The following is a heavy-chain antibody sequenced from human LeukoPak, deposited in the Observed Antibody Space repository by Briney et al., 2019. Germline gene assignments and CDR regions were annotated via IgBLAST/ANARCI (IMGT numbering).Heavy chain of an antibody. CDR1: GDSVSSNSAA. CDR3: ARDFCSSSNCPNNWIDP. D-gene: IGHD2-2*01. CDR2: TYYRSKWYN. Sequence: SQTLSLTCAISGDSVSSNSAAWNWIRQSPSRGLEWLGRTYYRSKWYNNYAISVKSRITINPDTSKNQFSLQLNSVTPEDTAVYYCARDFCSSSNCPNNWIDPWGQGALVTVSS. V-gene: IGHV6-1*01. J-gene: IGHJ5*02.